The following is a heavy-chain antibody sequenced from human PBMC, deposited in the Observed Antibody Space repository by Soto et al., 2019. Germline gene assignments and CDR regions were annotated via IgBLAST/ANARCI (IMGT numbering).Heavy chain of an antibody. J-gene: IGHJ1*01. CDR2: INPNSGGT. CDR1: GYTFTGYY. V-gene: IGHV1-2*04. Sequence: ASVKVSCKASGYTFTGYYMHWVRQAPGQGLEWMGWINPNSGGTNYAQKFQGWVTMTRDTSISTAYMELSRLRSDDTAVYYCARGPTRYYYDSSGPFVEYFQHWGQGTLVTVSS. D-gene: IGHD3-22*01. CDR3: ARGPTRYYYDSSGPFVEYFQH.